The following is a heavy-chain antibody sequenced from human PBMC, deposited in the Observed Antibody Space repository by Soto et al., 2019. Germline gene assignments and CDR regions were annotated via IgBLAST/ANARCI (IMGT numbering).Heavy chain of an antibody. CDR3: TKHRGGPPYSFAMDV. D-gene: IGHD2-15*01. Sequence: GGSLRLSCTASGFTFSSYAMSWGRQAPGKGLEWVSTITVTGSTRYYADSVEGRFTISRDNSENTLYLQMNGLRPEDTAVYYCTKHRGGPPYSFAMDVWGQGTTVTVSS. V-gene: IGHV3-23*01. CDR2: ITVTGSTR. CDR1: GFTFSSYA. J-gene: IGHJ6*02.